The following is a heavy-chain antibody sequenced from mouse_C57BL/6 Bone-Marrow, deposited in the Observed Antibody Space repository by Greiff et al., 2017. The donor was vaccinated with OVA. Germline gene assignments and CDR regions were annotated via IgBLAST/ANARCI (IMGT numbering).Heavy chain of an antibody. J-gene: IGHJ4*01. CDR1: GFSFTSYG. Sequence: QVQLQQSGPGLVQPSQCLSITCTASGFSFTSYGVHWVRQSPGKGLEWLGVIWSGGSTDYNAAFISRLSISKDNSKSQVIFKMNRLKADDTAIYYGASLYNGSSHGAMDYWGQGTSVTVSS. CDR3: ASLYNGSSHGAMDY. D-gene: IGHD1-1*01. CDR2: IWSGGST. V-gene: IGHV2-2*01.